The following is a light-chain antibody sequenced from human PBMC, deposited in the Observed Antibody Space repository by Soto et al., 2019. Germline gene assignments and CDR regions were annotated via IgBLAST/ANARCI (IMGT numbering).Light chain of an antibody. CDR2: DAS. Sequence: DIQLTHTPSTFAASVGDDVTITCRASQTISRWLAWYQQKPGRAPKLLIYDASTLESGVPSRFSGSGSETEFTLTISRLQPDDFATYFCHSRAFGQGTRLEIK. CDR1: QTISRW. V-gene: IGKV1-5*01. J-gene: IGKJ5*01. CDR3: HSRA.